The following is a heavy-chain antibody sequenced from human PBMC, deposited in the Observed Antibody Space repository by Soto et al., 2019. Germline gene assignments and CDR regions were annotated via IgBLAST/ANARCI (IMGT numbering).Heavy chain of an antibody. CDR1: GGSISSYY. J-gene: IGHJ5*02. Sequence: SETLSLTYTVSGGSISSYYWSWIRQPPGKGLEWIGYIYYSGSTNYNPSLKSRVTISVDTSKNQFSLKLSSVTAADTAVYYCARDVQVVAGTNWFDPWGQGTLVTVSS. CDR2: IYYSGST. V-gene: IGHV4-59*01. D-gene: IGHD6-19*01. CDR3: ARDVQVVAGTNWFDP.